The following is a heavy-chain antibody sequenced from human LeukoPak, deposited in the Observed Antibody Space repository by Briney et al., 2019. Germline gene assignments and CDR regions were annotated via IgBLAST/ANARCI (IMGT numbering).Heavy chain of an antibody. CDR1: GGSISSGDYY. Sequence: SQTLSLTCTVSGGSISSGDYYWSWIRQPPGKGLEWIGYIYYSGSTYYNPSLKSRVTISVDTSKNQFSLKLSSVTAADTAVYYCARAAVYDYVWGSYRYTFSFDYWGQGTLATVSS. D-gene: IGHD3-16*02. CDR3: ARAAVYDYVWGSYRYTFSFDY. V-gene: IGHV4-30-4*01. J-gene: IGHJ4*02. CDR2: IYYSGST.